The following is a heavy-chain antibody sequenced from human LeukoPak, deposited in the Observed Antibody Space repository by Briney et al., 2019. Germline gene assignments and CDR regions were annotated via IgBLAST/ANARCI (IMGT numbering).Heavy chain of an antibody. CDR2: IYFSGSS. Sequence: SETLSLTCTVSGVSMSNYYWSWLRQPPGKGLEWIGYIYFSGSSNYNPSPKSRVTMSVDTSKNQFSLKLSSVTAADTAVYYCARHVRSGYNFLDYWGQGNLVTVSS. CDR1: GVSMSNYY. J-gene: IGHJ4*02. D-gene: IGHD5-24*01. V-gene: IGHV4-59*08. CDR3: ARHVRSGYNFLDY.